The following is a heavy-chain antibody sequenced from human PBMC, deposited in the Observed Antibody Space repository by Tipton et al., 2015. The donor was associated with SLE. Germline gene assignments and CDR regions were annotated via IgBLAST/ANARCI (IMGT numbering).Heavy chain of an antibody. Sequence: LRLSCSVSGGSVSDFYWSWIRQPPGKGLEWIGYIYYSGSTNYNPSLKSRVTMSVDTSKNQFSLKLSSATAADTAVYYCARRQWGSGYDYFDYWGQGTLVTVSS. D-gene: IGHD5-12*01. CDR2: IYYSGST. CDR1: GGSVSDFY. J-gene: IGHJ4*02. CDR3: ARRQWGSGYDYFDY. V-gene: IGHV4-59*08.